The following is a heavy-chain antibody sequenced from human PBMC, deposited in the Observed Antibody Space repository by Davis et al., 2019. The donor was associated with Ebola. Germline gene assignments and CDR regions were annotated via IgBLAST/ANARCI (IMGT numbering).Heavy chain of an antibody. CDR1: GFTFSSYS. CDR3: AVLSGNQAWGYFDY. CDR2: ISSSSSYI. J-gene: IGHJ4*02. V-gene: IGHV3-21*01. Sequence: GESLKISCAASGFTFSSYSMNWVRQAPGKGLEWVSSISSSSSYIYYADSVKGRFTISRDNAKNSLYLQMNSLRAEDTAVYYCAVLSGNQAWGYFDYWGQGTLVTVSS. D-gene: IGHD1-14*01.